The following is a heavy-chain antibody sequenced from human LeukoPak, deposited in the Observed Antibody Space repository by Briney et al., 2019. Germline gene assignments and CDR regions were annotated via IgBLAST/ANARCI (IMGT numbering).Heavy chain of an antibody. J-gene: IGHJ4*02. D-gene: IGHD6-6*01. CDR2: IYTSGST. V-gene: IGHV4-61*02. Sequence: SETLSLTCTVSGGSISSGSYYWSWIRQPAGKGLEWIGRIYTSGSTNYNPSLKSRVTISVDTSKNQFSLKLSSVTAADTAVYYCARMPIGSSSSAIDYWGQGTLDTVSS. CDR1: GGSISSGSYY. CDR3: ARMPIGSSSSAIDY.